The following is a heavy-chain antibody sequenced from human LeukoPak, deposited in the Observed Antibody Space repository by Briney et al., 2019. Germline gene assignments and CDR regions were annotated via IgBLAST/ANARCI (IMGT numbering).Heavy chain of an antibody. CDR3: AREDYGDYAGSFDY. D-gene: IGHD4-17*01. CDR1: GFTFSSYE. V-gene: IGHV3-48*03. Sequence: GGSLRLSCAASGFTFSSYEMNWVRQAPGKGLEWVSYISSSGSTIYYADSVKGRFTISRDNAKNSLYLQMNSLRAGDTAVYYCAREDYGDYAGSFDYWGQGTLVTVSS. J-gene: IGHJ4*02. CDR2: ISSSGSTI.